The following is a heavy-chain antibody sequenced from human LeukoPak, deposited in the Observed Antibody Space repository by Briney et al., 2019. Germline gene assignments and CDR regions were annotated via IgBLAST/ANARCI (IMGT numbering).Heavy chain of an antibody. Sequence: GGSLRLSCAASGFTFSSYSMNWARQAPGKGLEWVSSISSSSSYIYYADSVKGRFTISRDNAKNSLYLQMNSLRAEDTAVYYCARANYYDYAFDIWGQGTMVTVSS. D-gene: IGHD3-22*01. CDR1: GFTFSSYS. CDR2: ISSSSSYI. J-gene: IGHJ3*02. CDR3: ARANYYDYAFDI. V-gene: IGHV3-21*01.